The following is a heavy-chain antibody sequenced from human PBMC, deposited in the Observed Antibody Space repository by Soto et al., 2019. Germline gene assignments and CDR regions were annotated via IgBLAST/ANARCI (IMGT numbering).Heavy chain of an antibody. Sequence: SQTLSLTCAISGDSVSSNSAAWNWIRQSPSRGLEWLGRTYYRSKWYNDYAVSVKSRITINPDTSKNQFSLQLNSVTPEDTAVYYCARAADSVVVIDEGAFDIWGQGTMVTVS. CDR3: ARAADSVVVIDEGAFDI. D-gene: IGHD3-22*01. CDR2: TYYRSKWYN. V-gene: IGHV6-1*01. J-gene: IGHJ3*02. CDR1: GDSVSSNSAA.